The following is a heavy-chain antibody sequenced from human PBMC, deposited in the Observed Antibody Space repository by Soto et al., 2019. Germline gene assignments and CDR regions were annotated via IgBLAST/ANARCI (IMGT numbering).Heavy chain of an antibody. J-gene: IGHJ4*02. D-gene: IGHD3-10*01. Sequence: PGGSLRLSCTDSGFSFNTYVMDWVRQAPGKGLEWVARILYDGSKEYYADPVKGRFTISRDNSKNTLYLQMDRLRVEDTAVYFCARVGAYFGEFDYFDYWGQGTPVTVSS. CDR1: GFSFNTYV. V-gene: IGHV3-30*03. CDR3: ARVGAYFGEFDYFDY. CDR2: ILYDGSKE.